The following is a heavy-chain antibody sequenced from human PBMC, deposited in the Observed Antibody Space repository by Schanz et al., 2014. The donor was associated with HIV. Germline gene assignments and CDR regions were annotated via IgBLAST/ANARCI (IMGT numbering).Heavy chain of an antibody. Sequence: EVQLVESGGGLVQPGRSLRLSCAASGFTFDDYAMHWVRQAPGKGLEWVSGISWNSGSIGYADSVKGRFTISRDNAKNSLYLQMNSLRAEDTALYYCAKGIMGATEYYYGMDAWGQGTMVTVSS. D-gene: IGHD1-26*01. V-gene: IGHV3-9*01. CDR1: GFTFDDYA. CDR3: AKGIMGATEYYYGMDA. J-gene: IGHJ6*02. CDR2: ISWNSGSI.